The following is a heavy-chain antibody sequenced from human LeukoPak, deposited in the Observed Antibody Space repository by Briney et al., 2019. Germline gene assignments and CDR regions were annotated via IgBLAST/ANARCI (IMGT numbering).Heavy chain of an antibody. Sequence: GGSLKLSCAASGFTFSSYAMSWVRQAPGKGLDWVSGLSGGGGSTYYADSVKGRFTISRDNSKNTLYLQMNSLRAKDTAVYYCARTGYCSSTSCSAGFDPWGQGTLVTVSS. CDR2: LSGGGGST. D-gene: IGHD2-2*01. CDR3: ARTGYCSSTSCSAGFDP. CDR1: GFTFSSYA. V-gene: IGHV3-23*01. J-gene: IGHJ5*02.